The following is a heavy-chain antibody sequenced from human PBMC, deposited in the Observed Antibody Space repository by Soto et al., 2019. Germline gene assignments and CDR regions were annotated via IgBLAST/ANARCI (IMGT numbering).Heavy chain of an antibody. J-gene: IGHJ6*03. CDR3: ARREQSDYYYMDV. Sequence: VQLVESGGGLVQPGGSLRLSCAASGFTFSNYAMDWVRQAPGKVLEYVSGISSNGVGTYYANSVKDRFTISRDNSKNTLYLQMGSLRAEDMAEYYCARREQSDYYYMDVWGKGTSVTVSS. D-gene: IGHD6-19*01. V-gene: IGHV3-64*01. CDR2: ISSNGVGT. CDR1: GFTFSNYA.